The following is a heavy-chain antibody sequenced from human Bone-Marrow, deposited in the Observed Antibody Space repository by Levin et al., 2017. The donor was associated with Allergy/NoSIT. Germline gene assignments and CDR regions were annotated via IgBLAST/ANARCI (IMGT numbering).Heavy chain of an antibody. CDR1: GFTFSSYE. V-gene: IGHV3-48*03. CDR2: ISSSGSTI. CDR3: ARASVMVVAAFDY. J-gene: IGHJ4*02. Sequence: AGGSLRLSCAASGFTFSSYEMNWVRQAPGKGLEWVSYISSSGSTIYYADSVKGRFTISRDNAKNSLYLQMNSLRAEDTAVYYCARASVMVVAAFDYWGQGTLVTVSS. D-gene: IGHD2-15*01.